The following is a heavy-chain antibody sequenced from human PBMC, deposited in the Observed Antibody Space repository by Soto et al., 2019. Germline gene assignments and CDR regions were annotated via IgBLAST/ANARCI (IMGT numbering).Heavy chain of an antibody. Sequence: GGSLRLSCAASGFTFSSFGMHWVRQAPGKGLEWVAVIWSNGINKYYADSVKGRFTISRDNSKNTLYLQMNSLRAEDTAVYYCGSRDYGDYTDAFDIWGQGTVVTVSS. V-gene: IGHV3-33*01. CDR2: IWSNGINK. CDR3: GSRDYGDYTDAFDI. CDR1: GFTFSSFG. J-gene: IGHJ3*02. D-gene: IGHD4-17*01.